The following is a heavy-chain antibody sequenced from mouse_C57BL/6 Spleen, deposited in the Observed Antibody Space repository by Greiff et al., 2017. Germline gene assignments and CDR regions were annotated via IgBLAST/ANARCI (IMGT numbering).Heavy chain of an antibody. Sequence: QVQLKESGPGLVQPSQSLSITCTVSGFSLTSYGVHWVRQSPGKGLEWLGVIWSGGSTDYNAAFISRLSISKDNSKSQVFFKMNSLQADDTAIYYCARKVPAYYSNYVDYAMDYWGQGTSVTVSS. CDR3: ARKVPAYYSNYVDYAMDY. CDR1: GFSLTSYG. CDR2: IWSGGST. D-gene: IGHD2-5*01. V-gene: IGHV2-2*01. J-gene: IGHJ4*01.